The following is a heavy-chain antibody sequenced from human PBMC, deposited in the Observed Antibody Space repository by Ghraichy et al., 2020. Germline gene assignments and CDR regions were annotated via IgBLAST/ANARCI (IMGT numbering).Heavy chain of an antibody. D-gene: IGHD3-16*02. CDR1: GFIFSTYE. Sequence: GGSLRLSCAASGFIFSTYEMTWVRQAPGKGLEWISYISSSGSTMYYGDSVKGRFTLSRDNAKNSLYLQMNSLRAEDTAVYYCARVRLYINDFDYWGQVTLVTVSS. CDR2: ISSSGSTM. J-gene: IGHJ4*02. CDR3: ARVRLYINDFDY. V-gene: IGHV3-48*03.